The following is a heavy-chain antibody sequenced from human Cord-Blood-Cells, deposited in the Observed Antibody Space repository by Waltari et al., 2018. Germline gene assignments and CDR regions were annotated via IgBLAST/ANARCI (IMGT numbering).Heavy chain of an antibody. CDR2: FDPEDGET. V-gene: IGHV1-24*01. CDR1: GYTLTELS. J-gene: IGHJ4*02. D-gene: IGHD3-22*01. Sequence: QVQLVQSGAEVKKPGASVKVSCKVSGYTLTELSMHWVRQAPGKGLEWMGCFDPEDGETIDAQKFQGRVTMTEDTSTDTAYMELSSLRSEDTAVYYCATGVLDSGYFALYYFDYWGQGTLVTVSS. CDR3: ATGVLDSGYFALYYFDY.